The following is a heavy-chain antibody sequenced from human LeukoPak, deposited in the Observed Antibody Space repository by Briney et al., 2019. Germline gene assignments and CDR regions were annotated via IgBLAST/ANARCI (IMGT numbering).Heavy chain of an antibody. V-gene: IGHV4-59*01. D-gene: IGHD3-10*01. CDR2: IYYSGST. CDR3: ARGRWFDH. J-gene: IGHJ5*02. CDR1: GVSISSYY. Sequence: PSETLSLTCTVSGVSISSYYWSWIRQPPGKGLEWIGYIYYSGSTNYNPSLKSRVSISVDTSKNQFSLKLSSVTAADTAVYYCARGRWFDHWGQGTLVTVSS.